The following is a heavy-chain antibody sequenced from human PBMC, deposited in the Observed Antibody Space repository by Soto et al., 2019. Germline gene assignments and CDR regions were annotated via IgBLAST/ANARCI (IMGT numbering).Heavy chain of an antibody. Sequence: GGSLRLSCAASGFTFSGFWMHWDRQAPGKGLVWVSRTNNDGSVTDYADSVKGRFTISRDNAENTLYLQMNSLRAEDAAVYYCTRDIGGASSTWGQGTLVTVSS. J-gene: IGHJ5*02. V-gene: IGHV3-74*01. D-gene: IGHD1-26*01. CDR2: TNNDGSVT. CDR1: GFTFSGFW. CDR3: TRDIGGASST.